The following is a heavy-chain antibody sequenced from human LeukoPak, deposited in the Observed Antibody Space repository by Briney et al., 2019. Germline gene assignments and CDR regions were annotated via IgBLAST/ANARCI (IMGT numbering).Heavy chain of an antibody. Sequence: ASVKVSCKVSGYTLTELFMHWVRQAPGNGLEWMGGFDPEDGETIYAQKFQGRVTLTEDTSTDTAYMELSSPRSADTAMYYCAINAYCSSNSCWGNYYHYYMDVWGKGTTVTVSS. V-gene: IGHV1-24*01. CDR3: AINAYCSSNSCWGNYYHYYMDV. D-gene: IGHD2-2*01. CDR2: FDPEDGET. CDR1: GYTLTELF. J-gene: IGHJ6*03.